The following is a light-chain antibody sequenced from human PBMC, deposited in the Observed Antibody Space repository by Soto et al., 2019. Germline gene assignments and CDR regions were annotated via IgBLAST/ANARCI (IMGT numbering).Light chain of an antibody. Sequence: DIQMTQSPSSLSASVGDRVTITCRASQSISSYLNWYQQKPGKAPKLLIYAASSLQSGVPSRFSGSGSGTDFTLTISSLQPADFATYYCQQSYSTPGFRPGTKVDIK. CDR1: QSISSY. CDR2: AAS. CDR3: QQSYSTPG. V-gene: IGKV1-39*01. J-gene: IGKJ3*01.